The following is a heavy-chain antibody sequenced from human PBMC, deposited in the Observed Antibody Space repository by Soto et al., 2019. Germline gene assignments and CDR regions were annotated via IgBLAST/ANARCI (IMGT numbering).Heavy chain of an antibody. J-gene: IGHJ6*02. CDR1: GYTFTGYY. CDR2: INPNSGGT. V-gene: IGHV1-2*02. Sequence: ASVKVSCKASGYTFTGYYMHWVRQAPGQGLEWMGWINPNSGGTNYAQKFQGRVTMTRDTSISTAYMELSRLRSDDTAVHYCARDLGNPYYYYHGMDVWGQGTTVTVS. CDR3: ARDLGNPYYYYHGMDV.